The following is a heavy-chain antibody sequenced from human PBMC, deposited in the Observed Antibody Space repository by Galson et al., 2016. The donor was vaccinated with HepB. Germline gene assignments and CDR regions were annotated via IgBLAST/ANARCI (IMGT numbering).Heavy chain of an antibody. J-gene: IGHJ1*01. Sequence: SVKVSCKASGGSFSTYTTSWLRQAPGQGPEWMGGIIPIFGAANYAPKFQGRVTLTAGGSTSTAYMELTSLSSEDPAVYYWTRDRPGIAALFASWGQGTLVTVSS. CDR2: IIPIFGAA. D-gene: IGHD6-13*01. CDR1: GGSFSTYT. CDR3: TRDRPGIAALFAS. V-gene: IGHV1-69*13.